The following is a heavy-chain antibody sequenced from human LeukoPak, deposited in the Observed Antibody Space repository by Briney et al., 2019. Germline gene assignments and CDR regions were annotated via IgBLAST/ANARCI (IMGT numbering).Heavy chain of an antibody. V-gene: IGHV3-30*18. J-gene: IGHJ4*02. CDR2: ISYDGSNK. Sequence: GGSLRLSCAASGFTFSSYGMHWVRQAPGKGLEWVAVISYDGSNKYYADSVKGRFTISRDNSKNTLYLQMNSLRAEDTAVYYCAKDVAHSSGWLYYFDYWGQGTLVTVSS. CDR3: AKDVAHSSGWLYYFDY. D-gene: IGHD6-19*01. CDR1: GFTFSSYG.